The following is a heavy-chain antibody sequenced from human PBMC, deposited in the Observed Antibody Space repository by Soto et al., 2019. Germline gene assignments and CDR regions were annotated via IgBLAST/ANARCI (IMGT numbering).Heavy chain of an antibody. J-gene: IGHJ6*02. CDR3: TRHLVPELEPTTPYYNGLDV. CDR1: GFPFSSSV. CDR2: IGNKSKGYAT. D-gene: IGHD1-1*01. Sequence: GGSLRLSCVASGFPFSSSVEYWMRHSPGEGQDWVGHIGNKSKGYATAYTASVKGRSTISRDDSKKTTYLQMNSLKIDDTAVYYCTRHLVPELEPTTPYYNGLDVWGQGTTVTVSS. V-gene: IGHV3-73*01.